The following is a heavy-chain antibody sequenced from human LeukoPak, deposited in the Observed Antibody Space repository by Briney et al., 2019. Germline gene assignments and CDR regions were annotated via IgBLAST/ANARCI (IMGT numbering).Heavy chain of an antibody. D-gene: IGHD3-22*01. CDR2: IYYSGST. CDR1: GGSISSSSYY. Sequence: SSETLSLTCTVSGGSISSSSYYWGWIRQPPGKGLEWIGSIYYSGSTYYNPSLKSRVTISVDTSKNQFSLKLSSVTAADTAVYYCVYSSGYYRTYYYYYMDVWGKGTTVTISS. CDR3: VYSSGYYRTYYYYYMDV. V-gene: IGHV4-39*07. J-gene: IGHJ6*03.